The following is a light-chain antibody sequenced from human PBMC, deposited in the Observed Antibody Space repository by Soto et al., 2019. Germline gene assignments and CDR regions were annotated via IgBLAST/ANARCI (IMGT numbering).Light chain of an antibody. J-gene: IGLJ1*01. CDR1: SSDVGGYNF. CDR2: EVT. V-gene: IGLV2-8*01. CDR3: SSYTGSNNYV. Sequence: QSALTQPPSASGSPGQSVTISCTGTSSDVGGYNFVSWYQQHPGKAPKLMIYEVTKRPSGVPDRFSGSKSGNTASLTVSGLQADDEADYYCSSYTGSNNYVXGTGTKVTVL.